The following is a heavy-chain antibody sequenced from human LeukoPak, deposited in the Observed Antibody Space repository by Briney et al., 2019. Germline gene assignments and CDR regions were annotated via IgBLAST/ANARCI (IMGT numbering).Heavy chain of an antibody. Sequence: GSSVKVSCKASGGTFSSYTISWVRQAPGQGLEWMGRIIPILGIAKYAQKFQGRVTITADKSTSTAYMELSSLRSEDTAVYYCARDGGYDSSGYHTYYFDYWGQGTLVTVSS. V-gene: IGHV1-69*04. D-gene: IGHD3-22*01. J-gene: IGHJ4*02. CDR2: IIPILGIA. CDR3: ARDGGYDSSGYHTYYFDY. CDR1: GGTFSSYT.